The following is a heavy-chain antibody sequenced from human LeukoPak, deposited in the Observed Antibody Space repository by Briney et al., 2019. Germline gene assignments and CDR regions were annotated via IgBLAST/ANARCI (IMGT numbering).Heavy chain of an antibody. D-gene: IGHD1-26*01. Sequence: GGSLRLSCAASGFTVSSNYMSWVRQAPGKGLEWVSVIYSGGSTYHADSVKGRFTISRDNSKNTLYLQMNSLRAEDTAVYYCATEGELPTGGYYYGMDVWGQGTTVTVSS. V-gene: IGHV3-53*01. J-gene: IGHJ6*02. CDR2: IYSGGST. CDR1: GFTVSSNY. CDR3: ATEGELPTGGYYYGMDV.